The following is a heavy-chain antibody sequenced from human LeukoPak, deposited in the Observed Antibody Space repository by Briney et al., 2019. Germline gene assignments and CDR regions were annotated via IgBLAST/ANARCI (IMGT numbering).Heavy chain of an antibody. V-gene: IGHV3-7*01. CDR1: GYIFSNSG. D-gene: IGHD2-21*01. CDR2: INQDESRK. Sequence: GGSVRLPCAATGYIFSNSGMSGVRQAPGKGPEWLYKINQDESRKKYVDAVEGRFTISRDNAKNSLFLQMKSLRAEDTAVYYCTRDFVFQQFDYWGQGTLVTVSS. CDR3: TRDFVFQQFDY. J-gene: IGHJ4*02.